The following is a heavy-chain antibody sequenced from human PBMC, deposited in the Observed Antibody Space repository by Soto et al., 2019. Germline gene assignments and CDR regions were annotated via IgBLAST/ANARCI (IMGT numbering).Heavy chain of an antibody. V-gene: IGHV3-7*01. CDR2: IKQDGSEK. Sequence: GGSLRLSCAASGFTFSSYWMSWVRQAPGKGLEWVANIKQDGSEKYYVDSVKGRFTISRDNAKNSLYLQMNSLRAEDTAVYYCARDSFDPSSSWLYYYYYGMDVWGQGTAVTVSS. CDR1: GFTFSSYW. CDR3: ARDSFDPSSSWLYYYYYGMDV. D-gene: IGHD6-13*01. J-gene: IGHJ6*02.